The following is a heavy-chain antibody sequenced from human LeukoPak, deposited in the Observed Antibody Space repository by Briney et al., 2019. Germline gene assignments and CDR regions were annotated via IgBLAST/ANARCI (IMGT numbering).Heavy chain of an antibody. V-gene: IGHV3-30*02. CDR2: IRYDGSNK. D-gene: IGHD2-2*02. CDR3: AKDCSSTSCYTGGAFDI. J-gene: IGHJ3*02. CDR1: GFTFTDYY. Sequence: PGGSLRLSCAASGFTFTDYYMSWLRQAPGKGLEWVAFIRYDGSNKYYADSVKGRFTISRDNSKNTLYLQMNSLRAEDTAVYYCAKDCSSTSCYTGGAFDIWGQGTMVTVSS.